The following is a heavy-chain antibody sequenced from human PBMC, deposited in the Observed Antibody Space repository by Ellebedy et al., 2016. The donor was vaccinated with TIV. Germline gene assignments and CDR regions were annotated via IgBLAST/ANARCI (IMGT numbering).Heavy chain of an antibody. CDR2: IYYSGST. CDR3: ARCIYGSGSYWVDY. Sequence: MPGGSLRLSCTVSGGSISSSSYYWGWIRQPPGKGLEWIGSIYYSGSTYYNPSLKSRVTISVDTSKNQFSLKLSSVTAADTAVYYCARCIYGSGSYWVDYWGQGTLVTVSS. V-gene: IGHV4-39*01. J-gene: IGHJ4*02. CDR1: GGSISSSSYY. D-gene: IGHD3-10*01.